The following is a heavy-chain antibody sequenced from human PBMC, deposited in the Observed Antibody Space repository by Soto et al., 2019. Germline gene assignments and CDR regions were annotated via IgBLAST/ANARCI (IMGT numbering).Heavy chain of an antibody. CDR1: GYTFTSYY. D-gene: IGHD6-19*01. J-gene: IGHJ3*02. CDR2: INPSGGST. V-gene: IGHV1-46*01. Sequence: ASVKVSCKASGYTFTSYYIHWVRQAPGQGLEWMGIINPSGGSTSYAQKFQGRVTMTRDTSTSTVYMELSSLRSEDTAVYYFARGLGSSGWYSPWDAFDIWGQGTMVTVSS. CDR3: ARGLGSSGWYSPWDAFDI.